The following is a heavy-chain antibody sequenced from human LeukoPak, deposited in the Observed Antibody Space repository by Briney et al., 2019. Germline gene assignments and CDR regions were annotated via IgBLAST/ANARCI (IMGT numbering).Heavy chain of an antibody. CDR2: FDPEDGET. Sequence: ASVKVSCKVSGYTLTELSMHWVRQAPGKGLEWMGGFDPEDGETIYAQKFQGRVTMTEDTSTDTAYMELSSLRSEDTAVYYCATITITSGSYWFDPWGQGTLVTVSS. CDR1: GYTLTELS. V-gene: IGHV1-24*01. J-gene: IGHJ5*02. CDR3: ATITITSGSYWFDP. D-gene: IGHD1-26*01.